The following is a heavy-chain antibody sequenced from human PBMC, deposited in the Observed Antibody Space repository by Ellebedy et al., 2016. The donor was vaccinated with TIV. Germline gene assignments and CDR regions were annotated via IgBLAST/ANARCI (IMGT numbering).Heavy chain of an antibody. V-gene: IGHV2-70*11. J-gene: IGHJ4*02. CDR1: GFSLSTSGMC. Sequence: SGPTLVKPTQTLTLTSTFSGFSLSTSGMCVSWNRQPPGKALEWLARIDWDDDKYYSTSLKTRLTISKDTSKNQVVLTMTNMDPVDTATYYCARIRIVGATTRDDYWGQGTLVTVSS. D-gene: IGHD1-26*01. CDR2: IDWDDDK. CDR3: ARIRIVGATTRDDY.